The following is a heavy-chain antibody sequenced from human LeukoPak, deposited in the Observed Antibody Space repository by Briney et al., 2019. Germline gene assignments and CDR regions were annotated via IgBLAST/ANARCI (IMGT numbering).Heavy chain of an antibody. J-gene: IGHJ6*02. CDR3: ARVAFGLYVMDV. V-gene: IGHV3-21*01. Sequence: GGSLRLSCAASRFTFDTYSMTWVRQAPVKGLEWVSSISSDSNYIYYADSLKGRFTISRDNAKNSLYLQMISLRAEDTAVYYCARVAFGLYVMDVWGQGTTVTVSS. D-gene: IGHD3-16*01. CDR2: ISSDSNYI. CDR1: RFTFDTYS.